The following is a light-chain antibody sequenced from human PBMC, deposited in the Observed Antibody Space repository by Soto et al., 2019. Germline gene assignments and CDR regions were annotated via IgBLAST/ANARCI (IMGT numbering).Light chain of an antibody. CDR2: DVS. Sequence: QSALTQPASVSGSPGQSITISCTGTSSDVGGYNYVSWYQHHPGKAPKLMIYDVSDRPSGVSNRFSGSKSGNTASLTISGLRAEDEADYYCSSYISSSAVVFGGGTQLTVL. J-gene: IGLJ2*01. CDR1: SSDVGGYNY. V-gene: IGLV2-14*03. CDR3: SSYISSSAVV.